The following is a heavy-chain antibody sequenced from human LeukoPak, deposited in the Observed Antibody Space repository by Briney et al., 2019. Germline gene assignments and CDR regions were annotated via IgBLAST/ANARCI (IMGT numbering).Heavy chain of an antibody. J-gene: IGHJ3*02. CDR2: ISYDGSNK. D-gene: IGHD1-26*01. Sequence: GGSLRLSCAASGFTFSSYAMHWVRQAPGKGLEWVAVISYDGSNKYYADSVKGRFTISRDNSKNTLYLQMNSLRAEDTAVYYCTGGWELLAFDIWGQGTMVTVSS. CDR3: TGGWELLAFDI. CDR1: GFTFSSYA. V-gene: IGHV3-30-3*01.